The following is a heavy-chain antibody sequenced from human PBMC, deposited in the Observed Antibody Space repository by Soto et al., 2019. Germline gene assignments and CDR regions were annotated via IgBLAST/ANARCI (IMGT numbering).Heavy chain of an antibody. Sequence: SETLSLTCAVSGGSISSGGYSWSWVRQPPGKGLEWIGYIYHSGSTYYNPSLKSRVTISVDRSKNQFSLKLSSVTAADTAVYYCARDGYNSGYFDYWGQGTLVTVSS. CDR2: IYHSGST. J-gene: IGHJ4*02. V-gene: IGHV4-30-2*01. CDR1: GGSISSGGYS. CDR3: ARDGYNSGYFDY. D-gene: IGHD5-12*01.